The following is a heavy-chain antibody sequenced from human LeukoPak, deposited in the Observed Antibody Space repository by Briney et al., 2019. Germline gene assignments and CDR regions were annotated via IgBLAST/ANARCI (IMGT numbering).Heavy chain of an antibody. CDR3: ARDPAGSFDP. V-gene: IGHV3-48*01. CDR2: ISSSSSTI. J-gene: IGHJ5*02. CDR1: GFTFSSYW. Sequence: PGGSLRLSCAASGFTFSSYWMHWVRQAPGKGLEWVSYISSSSSTIYYADSVKGRFTISRDNAKNSLYLQMNSLRAEDTAVYYCARDPAGSFDPWGQGTLVTVSS.